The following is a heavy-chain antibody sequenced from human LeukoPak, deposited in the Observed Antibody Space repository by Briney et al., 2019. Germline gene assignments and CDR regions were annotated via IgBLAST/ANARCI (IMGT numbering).Heavy chain of an antibody. J-gene: IGHJ6*02. CDR1: GFTFSSYW. V-gene: IGHV3-7*03. CDR2: INHNGNVN. D-gene: IGHD3-16*01. Sequence: GSSLRLSCAASGFTFSSYWMNWARQAPGKGLEWVASINHNGNVNYYVDSVKGRFTISRDNAKNSLYLQMSNLRAEDTAVYFCARGGGLDVWGQGATVTVSS. CDR3: ARGGGLDV.